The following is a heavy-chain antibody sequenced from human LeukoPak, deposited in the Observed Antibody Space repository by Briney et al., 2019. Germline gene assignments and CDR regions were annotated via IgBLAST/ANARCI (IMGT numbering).Heavy chain of an antibody. V-gene: IGHV3-23*01. CDR1: GFTFSSDA. D-gene: IGHD2/OR15-2a*01. CDR3: SNSPPTYGDLDY. J-gene: IGHJ4*02. CDR2: ISESGEKT. Sequence: GGSLRLSCAASGFTFSSDAMSWVRQAPGKGLEWVSAISESGEKTYYADSVEGRFTISRDNSKNTLSLQMTSLRVEDTAVYYCSNSPPTYGDLDYWGQGTLVTVSS.